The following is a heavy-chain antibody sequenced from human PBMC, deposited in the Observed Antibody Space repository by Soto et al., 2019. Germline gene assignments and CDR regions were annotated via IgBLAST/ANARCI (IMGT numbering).Heavy chain of an antibody. J-gene: IGHJ4*02. CDR2: ISGTSPST. V-gene: IGHV3-23*01. CDR1: GFTFSAYA. Sequence: EVQLLESGGGLVQPGGSLRLSCAASGFTFSAYAMSWVRQAPGKGLEWVSAISGTSPSTYYADSVQGRFSIATDSSRKTLFLQMNTLRAEDTAVYFCATRIFGVECWGQGALVTVSS. CDR3: ATRIFGVEC. D-gene: IGHD3-3*01.